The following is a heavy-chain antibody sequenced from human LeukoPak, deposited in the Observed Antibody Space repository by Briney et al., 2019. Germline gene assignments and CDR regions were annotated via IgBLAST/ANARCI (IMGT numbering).Heavy chain of an antibody. CDR2: IYNSGST. CDR1: GGFISSSNDY. CDR3: ARDPGFYDSTGYYGGRGRSPYYYYSMDV. J-gene: IGHJ6*03. Sequence: SETLSLTCNVSGGFISSSNDYWGGIRQPPEKGREWSGSIYNSGSTYYNPALKNLVTISVDASKYQFSRKLSAVTAADTAVYYCARDPGFYDSTGYYGGRGRSPYYYYSMDVWGKGTTVTVSS. V-gene: IGHV4-39*07. D-gene: IGHD3-22*01.